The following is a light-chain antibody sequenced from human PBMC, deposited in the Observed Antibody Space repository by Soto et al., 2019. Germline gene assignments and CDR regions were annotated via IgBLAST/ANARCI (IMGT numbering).Light chain of an antibody. CDR1: QSISRR. Sequence: EVVLTQSPATLSVSPGERATLSCRTSQSISRRLAWYQQRPGQAPRLLVYGASTRATGIPARFSGSGSETEFTLTISIFLTEDSSVYYGHHYDDLPPIVFGQGTKLEIK. CDR3: HHYDDLPPIV. J-gene: IGKJ2*01. V-gene: IGKV3-15*01. CDR2: GAS.